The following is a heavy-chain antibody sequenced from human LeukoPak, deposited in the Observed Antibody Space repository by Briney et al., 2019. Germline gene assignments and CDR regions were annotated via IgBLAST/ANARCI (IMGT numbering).Heavy chain of an antibody. Sequence: GTLSLTCAVSGGSISSSNWWSWVRQAPGKGLEWVSVIYSGGSTYYADSVKGRFTISRDNSKNTLYLQMNSLRAEDTAVYYCARGKNDFWSGYFDYWGQGTLVTVSS. D-gene: IGHD3-3*01. CDR3: ARGKNDFWSGYFDY. V-gene: IGHV3-53*01. CDR1: GGSISSSNW. J-gene: IGHJ4*02. CDR2: IYSGGST.